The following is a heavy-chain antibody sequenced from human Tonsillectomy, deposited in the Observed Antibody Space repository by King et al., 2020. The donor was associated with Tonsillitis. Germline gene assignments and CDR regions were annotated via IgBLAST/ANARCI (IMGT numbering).Heavy chain of an antibody. V-gene: IGHV2-5*01. Sequence: ITLKESGPTLVKPTQTLTLTCTFSGFSLTTSGVGVGWIRQPPGKALEWLALIYWNDDKRYSPSLKSRLTITKDTSKNQVVLTMTNMDPVDTATYYCAQSPTYFYDASGYYPEYIEHWGQGTLVTVSS. CDR1: GFSLTTSGVG. CDR3: AQSPTYFYDASGYYPEYIEH. CDR2: IYWNDDK. J-gene: IGHJ1*01. D-gene: IGHD3-22*01.